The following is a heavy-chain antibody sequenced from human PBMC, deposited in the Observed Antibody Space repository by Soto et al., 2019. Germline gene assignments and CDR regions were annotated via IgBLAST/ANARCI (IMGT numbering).Heavy chain of an antibody. CDR3: ARGRSNDFSSSPPPRFDP. Sequence: GGSLRLSCVASGFTFKTYDMYWVRQVPGQGLEWVSGIGTLRDTYYSASVAGRFTVSRENGRNSLYLQMSSLRAGDSGIYFCARGRSNDFSSSPPPRFDPWGRGTLVTVSS. CDR1: GFTFKTYD. J-gene: IGHJ5*02. V-gene: IGHV3-13*01. CDR2: IGTLRDT. D-gene: IGHD2-21*02.